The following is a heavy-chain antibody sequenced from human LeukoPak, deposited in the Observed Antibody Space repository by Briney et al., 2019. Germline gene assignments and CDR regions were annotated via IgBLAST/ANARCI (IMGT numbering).Heavy chain of an antibody. J-gene: IGHJ3*02. Sequence: SETLSLTCTVSGGSISSGGYYWSWIRQHPGKGLEWIGYIYYSGSTYYNPSLKSRVTISVDTSKNQFSLKLSSVTAADTAVYYCARDSYYDNSGEGAFDIWGQGTMVTVSA. V-gene: IGHV4-31*03. CDR3: ARDSYYDNSGEGAFDI. CDR2: IYYSGST. D-gene: IGHD3-22*01. CDR1: GGSISSGGYY.